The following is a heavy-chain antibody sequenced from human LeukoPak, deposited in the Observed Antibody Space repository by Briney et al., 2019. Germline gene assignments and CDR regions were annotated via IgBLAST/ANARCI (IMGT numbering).Heavy chain of an antibody. Sequence: SETLSPTCTVSGGSISSYYWSWIRQPPGKGLEWIGYIYYSGSTNYNPSLKSRVTISVDTSKNQFSLKLSSVTAADTAVYYCARGRRITMIVAAPPDYWGQGTLVTVSS. CDR3: ARGRRITMIVAAPPDY. J-gene: IGHJ4*02. V-gene: IGHV4-59*12. D-gene: IGHD3-22*01. CDR2: IYYSGST. CDR1: GGSISSYY.